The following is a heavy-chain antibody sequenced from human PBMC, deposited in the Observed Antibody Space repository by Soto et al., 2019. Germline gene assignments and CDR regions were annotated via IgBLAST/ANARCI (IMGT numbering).Heavy chain of an antibody. V-gene: IGHV3-23*01. Sequence: GGSLRLSCAASGFIFPTHAMSWVRQAPGKGLEWVSAITGSGGDTFYASSVKGRFTVSRDKSKNTLYLHMTSLRADDTGVYFCAKGRAYTQTFFDFWGQGTLVTVSS. J-gene: IGHJ4*02. CDR3: AKGRAYTQTFFDF. CDR2: ITGSGGDT. CDR1: GFIFPTHA. D-gene: IGHD3-16*01.